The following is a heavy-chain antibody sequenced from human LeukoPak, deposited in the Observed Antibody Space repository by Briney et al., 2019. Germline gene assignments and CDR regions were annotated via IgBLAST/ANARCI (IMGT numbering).Heavy chain of an antibody. CDR1: GFSFSRYW. Sequence: GGSLRLSCAASGFSFSRYWMSWVRQAPGKGLEWVANIKQDGSEKYYVDSVKGRFTISRDNAKNSLYLQMNSLRAEDTAVYYCARDARGGYDFWSGRLYYYYGMDVWGQGTTVTVSS. CDR2: IKQDGSEK. CDR3: ARDARGGYDFWSGRLYYYYGMDV. D-gene: IGHD3-3*01. V-gene: IGHV3-7*01. J-gene: IGHJ6*02.